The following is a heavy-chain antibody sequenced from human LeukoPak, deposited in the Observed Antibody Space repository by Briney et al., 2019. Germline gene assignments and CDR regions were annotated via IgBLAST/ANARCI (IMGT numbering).Heavy chain of an antibody. CDR3: ASCYRWSSGYCSNGVCCHVGY. CDR2: ISYDGSNK. Sequence: GGSLRLSCAASGFTFSSYAMHWVRQAPGKGLEWVAVISYDGSNKYYADSVKGRFTISRDNSKNTLYLQMNSLRAEDTAVYYCASCYRWSSGYCSNGVCCHVGYWGQGTLVTVSS. CDR1: GFTFSSYA. V-gene: IGHV3-30-3*01. J-gene: IGHJ4*02. D-gene: IGHD2-8*01.